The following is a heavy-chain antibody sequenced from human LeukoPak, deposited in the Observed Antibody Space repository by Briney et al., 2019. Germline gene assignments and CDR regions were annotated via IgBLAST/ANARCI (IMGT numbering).Heavy chain of an antibody. Sequence: ASVKVSCKASGGTFSSYAISWVRQAPGQGLEWMGRIIPILGIANYAQKFQGRVTITADKSTSTAYMELSSLRSEDTAVYYCARDPRDSSGYDFDYWGQGTLATVSS. D-gene: IGHD3-22*01. V-gene: IGHV1-69*04. CDR1: GGTFSSYA. J-gene: IGHJ4*02. CDR2: IIPILGIA. CDR3: ARDPRDSSGYDFDY.